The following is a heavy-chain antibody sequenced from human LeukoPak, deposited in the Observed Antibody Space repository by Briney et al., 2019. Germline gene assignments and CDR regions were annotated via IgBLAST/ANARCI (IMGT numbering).Heavy chain of an antibody. CDR3: ARHFGRYYDSSGYYAY. D-gene: IGHD3-22*01. CDR2: IYPGDSDT. CDR1: GYSSASYW. V-gene: IGHV5-51*01. Sequence: GESLKISWKGPGYSSASYWIGWVRQMPGKGLEWTGIIYPGDSDTRFSPPFQGQVTISADKSISTAYLKWSSLKASDTAMYYCARHFGRYYDSSGYYAYWGQGTLVTVSS. J-gene: IGHJ4*02.